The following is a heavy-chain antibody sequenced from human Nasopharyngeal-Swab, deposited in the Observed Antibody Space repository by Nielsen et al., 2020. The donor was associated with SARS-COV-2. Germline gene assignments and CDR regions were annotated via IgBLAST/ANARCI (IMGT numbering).Heavy chain of an antibody. D-gene: IGHD3-10*01. CDR2: IIPIFGTA. V-gene: IGHV1-69*06. J-gene: IGHJ6*02. Sequence: WVRQAPGQGLEWMGGIIPIFGTANYAQKFQGRVTITADKSTSTAYMELSSLRSEDTAVYYCARDRVLLWFRETKGYYYYGMDVWGQGTTVTVSS. CDR3: ARDRVLLWFRETKGYYYYGMDV.